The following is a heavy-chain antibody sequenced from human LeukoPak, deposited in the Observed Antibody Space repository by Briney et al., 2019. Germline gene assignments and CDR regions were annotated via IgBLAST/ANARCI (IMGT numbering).Heavy chain of an antibody. Sequence: PSETLSLTCAVSGGSISSGGYSWSWIRQPPGKGLEWIGYIYHSGSTYHNPSLKSRVTISVDRSKNQFSLKLSSVTAADTAVYYCARLVAATGNFDYWGQGTLVTVSS. D-gene: IGHD6-13*01. CDR1: GGSISSGGYS. CDR3: ARLVAATGNFDY. J-gene: IGHJ4*02. V-gene: IGHV4-30-2*01. CDR2: IYHSGST.